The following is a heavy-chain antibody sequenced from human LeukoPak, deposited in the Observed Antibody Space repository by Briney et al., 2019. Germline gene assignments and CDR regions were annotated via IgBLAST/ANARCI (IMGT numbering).Heavy chain of an antibody. CDR2: IYTSGST. J-gene: IGHJ4*02. V-gene: IGHV4-61*02. CDR1: GGSISSGSYY. CDR3: ARGLGFDY. Sequence: PSQTLSLTCTDSGGSISSGSYYWSWIRQPAGKGLEWIGRIYTSGSTNYNPSLKSRVTISVDTSKNQFSLKLSSVTAADTAVYYCARGLGFDYWGQGTLVTVSS.